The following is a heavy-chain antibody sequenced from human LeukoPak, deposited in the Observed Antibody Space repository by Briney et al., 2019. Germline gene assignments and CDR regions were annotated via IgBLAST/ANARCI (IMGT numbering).Heavy chain of an antibody. D-gene: IGHD3-10*01. CDR3: AFLVREPQH. Sequence: GGSLRLSCTVSGFPFSTYYMGWLRQPPGKGLEWVAMMNNDGSDKSYVDSLKGRFTISRDNAKNSLFLQMSSLTAEDTAVYYCAFLVREPQHWGRGTLVTVSS. J-gene: IGHJ1*01. CDR1: GFPFSTYY. V-gene: IGHV3-7*01. CDR2: MNNDGSDK.